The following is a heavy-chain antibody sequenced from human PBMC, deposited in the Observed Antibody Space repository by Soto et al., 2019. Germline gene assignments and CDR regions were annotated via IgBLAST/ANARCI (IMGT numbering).Heavy chain of an antibody. V-gene: IGHV1-18*01. J-gene: IGHJ5*02. CDR2: ISSYNCHT. Sequence: ASVKVSCKASGYTFTSYGISWVRQAPGQGHECIGWISSYNCHTNYAHALQGRVTMTTDSSTSIAYMELRSLRSADTAVYYCARDFRSYCSSTSCANWFDPWGQGTLVTVSS. D-gene: IGHD2-2*01. CDR1: GYTFTSYG. CDR3: ARDFRSYCSSTSCANWFDP.